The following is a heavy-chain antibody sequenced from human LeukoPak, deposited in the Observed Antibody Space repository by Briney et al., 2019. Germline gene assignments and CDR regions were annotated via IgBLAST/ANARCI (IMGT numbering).Heavy chain of an antibody. Sequence: PGRSLRLSCAASGFTLSSYGMHWVRQAPGKGLEWVAVISYDGSNKYYADSVKGRFTISRDNSKNTLYLQMNSLRAEDTAVYYCAKDSQTFYYDSSGSLDVWGQGTLVTVSS. J-gene: IGHJ4*02. CDR1: GFTLSSYG. D-gene: IGHD3-22*01. CDR3: AKDSQTFYYDSSGSLDV. V-gene: IGHV3-30*18. CDR2: ISYDGSNK.